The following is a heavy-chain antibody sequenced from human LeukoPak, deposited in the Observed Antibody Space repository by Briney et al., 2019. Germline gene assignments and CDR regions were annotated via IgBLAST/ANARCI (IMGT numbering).Heavy chain of an antibody. D-gene: IGHD3-22*01. CDR2: INHSGST. V-gene: IGHV4-34*01. CDR1: GGSFSGYY. CDR3: ARGGGITMIVVVTAPFDY. Sequence: SETLSLTCAVYGGSFSGYYWSWIRQPPGKGLEWIREINHSGSTNYNPSLKSRVTISVDTSKNQFSLKLSSVTAADTAVYYCARGGGITMIVVVTAPFDYWGPGTLVTVSS. J-gene: IGHJ4*02.